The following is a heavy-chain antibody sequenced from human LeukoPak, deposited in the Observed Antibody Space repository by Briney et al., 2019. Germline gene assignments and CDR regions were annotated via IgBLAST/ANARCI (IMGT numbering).Heavy chain of an antibody. CDR1: GGTFSSYA. Sequence: SVKVSCKASGGTFSSYAISWVRQAPGQELEWMGGIIPISGTANYAQKFQGRVTITADESTSTAYMELSSLRSEDTAVYYCARGLVVAATGSFDYWGQGTLVTVSS. D-gene: IGHD2-15*01. CDR2: IIPISGTA. V-gene: IGHV1-69*01. J-gene: IGHJ4*02. CDR3: ARGLVVAATGSFDY.